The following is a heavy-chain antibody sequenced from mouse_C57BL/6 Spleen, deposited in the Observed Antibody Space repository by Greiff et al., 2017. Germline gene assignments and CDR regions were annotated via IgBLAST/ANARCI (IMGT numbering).Heavy chain of an antibody. CDR1: GYTFTDYN. V-gene: IGHV1-18*01. Sequence: VQLQQSGPELVKPGASVKIPCKASGYTFTDYNMDWVKQSHGKSLEWIGDINPNNGGTIYNQKFKGKATLTVDKSSSTAYMELRSLTSEDTAVYYCARGHYGNYGYFDYWGQGTTLTVSS. CDR2: INPNNGGT. J-gene: IGHJ2*01. CDR3: ARGHYGNYGYFDY. D-gene: IGHD2-1*01.